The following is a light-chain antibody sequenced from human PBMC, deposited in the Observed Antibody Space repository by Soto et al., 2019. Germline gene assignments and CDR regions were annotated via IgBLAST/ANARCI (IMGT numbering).Light chain of an antibody. CDR2: AAS. J-gene: IGKJ1*01. CDR1: QSISSY. V-gene: IGKV1-39*01. CDR3: QLSYSTPGGT. Sequence: DIQMTQSPSSLSASVGDRVTITCRASQSISSYLNWYQQKPGKAPKLLIYAASSLQSGVPSRFSGSGSGTDFTLTSSSLQPEDFATYYCQLSYSTPGGTFGQGTKVEIK.